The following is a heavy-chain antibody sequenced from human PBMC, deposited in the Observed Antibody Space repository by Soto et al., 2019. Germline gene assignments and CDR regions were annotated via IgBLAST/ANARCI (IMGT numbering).Heavy chain of an antibody. D-gene: IGHD6-13*01. CDR3: ERCGYSTGGIAAAGTWYYYYGMDV. V-gene: IGHV1-69*12. J-gene: IGHJ6*02. CDR2: IIPIFGTA. Sequence: QVQLVQSGAEVKKPGSSVKVSCKASGGTFSSYAISWVRQAPGQGLEWMGGIIPIFGTANYAQKFQGRVTISADEYTITAYMELRSLGSEDTGVYYCERCGYSTGGIAAAGTWYYYYGMDVWGQGTTVTVSS. CDR1: GGTFSSYA.